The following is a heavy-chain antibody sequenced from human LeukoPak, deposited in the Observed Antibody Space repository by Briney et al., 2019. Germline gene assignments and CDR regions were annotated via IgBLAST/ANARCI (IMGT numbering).Heavy chain of an antibody. CDR2: INPNSGGT. V-gene: IGHV1-2*02. CDR1: GYTFSGYY. Sequence: ASAKVSCKASGYTFSGYYIHWVRQAPGQGLEWMGWINPNSGGTNYAQKFQGRVTMTRDTSISTAYMELSWLTSDDTAVYYCARDQRVVTSIFSLGYLDLWGRGTLVTVSS. J-gene: IGHJ2*01. D-gene: IGHD2-21*02. CDR3: ARDQRVVTSIFSLGYLDL.